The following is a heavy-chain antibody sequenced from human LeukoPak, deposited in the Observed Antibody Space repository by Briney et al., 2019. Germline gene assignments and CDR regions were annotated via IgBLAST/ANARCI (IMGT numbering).Heavy chain of an antibody. Sequence: GGSLRLSCAASAFTFSDYWMTWVRQAPGKGLERVANIKEDGSEKYYVDSVKGRFTISRDNAKNSLFLQMNSLRAEDTAVYYCARGGGNDYDTSGYYYLAAYWGQGTLVTVSS. CDR3: ARGGGNDYDTSGYYYLAAY. CDR2: IKEDGSEK. J-gene: IGHJ4*02. V-gene: IGHV3-7*01. D-gene: IGHD3-22*01. CDR1: AFTFSDYW.